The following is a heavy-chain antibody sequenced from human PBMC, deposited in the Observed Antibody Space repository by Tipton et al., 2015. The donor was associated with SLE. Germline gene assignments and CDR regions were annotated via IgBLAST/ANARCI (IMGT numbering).Heavy chain of an antibody. J-gene: IGHJ4*02. Sequence: SLRLSCAASGFTFSSYAMSWVRQAPGKGLEWVSAISGSGGSTYYADSVKGRFTISRDNSKNTLYLQMNSLRAEDTAVYYCARHGDYGDYNGYWGQGTLVTVSS. CDR1: GFTFSSYA. CDR3: ARHGDYGDYNGY. V-gene: IGHV3-23*01. D-gene: IGHD4-17*01. CDR2: ISGSGGST.